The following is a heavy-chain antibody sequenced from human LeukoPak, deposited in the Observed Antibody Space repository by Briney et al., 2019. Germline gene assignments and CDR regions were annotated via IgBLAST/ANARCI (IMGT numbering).Heavy chain of an antibody. CDR3: VRNRYYGSGSFYQMDV. D-gene: IGHD3-10*01. V-gene: IGHV1-2*02. Sequence: GASLKVSCKASGYTFIGYYMHWVRQAPGQGLEWMAWINPNSGGTDYEQKFQGRVTMTRDTSISTAYMELGRLRSDDTAVYYCVRNRYYGSGSFYQMDVWGQGTTVTVSS. J-gene: IGHJ6*02. CDR1: GYTFIGYY. CDR2: INPNSGGT.